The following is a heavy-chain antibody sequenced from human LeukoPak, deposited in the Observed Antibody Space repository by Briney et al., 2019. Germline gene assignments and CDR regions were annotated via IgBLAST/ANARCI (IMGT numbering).Heavy chain of an antibody. D-gene: IGHD6-13*01. CDR1: GFTFDDYA. J-gene: IGHJ5*02. CDR2: ISWNSGGI. CDR3: AKDIVAAAGTAFSSNRFDP. Sequence: GGSLRLSCAASGFTFDDYAMHWVRQAPGKGLEWVSGISWNSGGIGYADSVKGRFTISRDNAKSSLYLQMNSLRAEDTALYYCAKDIVAAAGTAFSSNRFDPWGQGTLVTVSS. V-gene: IGHV3-9*01.